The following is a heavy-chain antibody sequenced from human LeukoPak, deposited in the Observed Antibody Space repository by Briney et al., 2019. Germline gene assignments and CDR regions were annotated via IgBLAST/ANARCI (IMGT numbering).Heavy chain of an antibody. Sequence: GGSLRLSCVVSGITLSNYGMSWVRQAPGKGLEWVSGISERGGSTNYADSVKGRFIISRDTSKNTVYLQMNSLRVEDKAVYFCAKRGIVIRAVIIIGFHKEAYYFDYWGQGILVTVSS. D-gene: IGHD3-10*01. CDR3: AKRGIVIRAVIIIGFHKEAYYFDY. J-gene: IGHJ4*02. V-gene: IGHV3-23*01. CDR1: GITLSNYG. CDR2: ISERGGST.